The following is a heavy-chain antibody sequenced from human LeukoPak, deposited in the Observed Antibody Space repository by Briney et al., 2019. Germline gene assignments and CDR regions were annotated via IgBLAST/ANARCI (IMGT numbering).Heavy chain of an antibody. V-gene: IGHV4-34*01. Sequence: KASETLSLTCAVYGGSFSGYYWSWIRQPPGKGLEWIGEINHGGSTNYNPSLKSRLTISVDTSKSQFSLKLSSMTAADTAVYCCARLPDYYSRLGAPGWGQGTLVTVSS. CDR3: ARLPDYYSRLGAPG. D-gene: IGHD3-10*01. CDR1: GGSFSGYY. J-gene: IGHJ4*02. CDR2: INHGGST.